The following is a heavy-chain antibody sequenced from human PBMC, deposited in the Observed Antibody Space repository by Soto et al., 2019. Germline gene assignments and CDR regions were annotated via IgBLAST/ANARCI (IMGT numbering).Heavy chain of an antibody. J-gene: IGHJ6*02. D-gene: IGHD6-19*01. CDR1: GGSISSYY. CDR3: AGGAGQWLVIGRDYGMDV. V-gene: IGHV4-59*01. Sequence: QVQLQESGPGLVKPSETLSLTCTVSGGSISSYYWSWIRQPPGQGLEWIGYIYYSGSTNYNPSLKSRVTISVDTSKNQSSLKLSCLTAADTAVYYCAGGAGQWLVIGRDYGMDVWGQGTTVTVSS. CDR2: IYYSGST.